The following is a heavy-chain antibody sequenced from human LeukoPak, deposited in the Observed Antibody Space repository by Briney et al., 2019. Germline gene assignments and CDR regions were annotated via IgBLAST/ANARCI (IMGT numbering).Heavy chain of an antibody. CDR1: GYSISSGYY. J-gene: IGHJ4*02. V-gene: IGHV4-61*01. D-gene: IGHD5-24*01. Sequence: SATLSLTCTVSGYSISSGYYWGWIRQPPGKGLEWIGYIYYSGSTNYNPSLKSRVTISVDTSKNQFSLKLSSVTAADTAVYYCASMGRWLQDWGQGTLVTVSS. CDR2: IYYSGST. CDR3: ASMGRWLQD.